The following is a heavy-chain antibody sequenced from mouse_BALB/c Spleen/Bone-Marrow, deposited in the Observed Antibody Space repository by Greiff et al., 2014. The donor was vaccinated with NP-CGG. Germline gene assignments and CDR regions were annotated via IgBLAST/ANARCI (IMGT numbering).Heavy chain of an antibody. D-gene: IGHD1-1*01. CDR3: AREDGLWYFDV. CDR1: GYTFSSYW. J-gene: IGHJ1*01. Sequence: QVQLQQSGAELMKPGASVKISCKATGYTFSSYWIEWVKQRPGHGLEWIGEILPGSGSTNYNEKFKGKATLTADTSSNTAYMQLSSLPSEDAAVYYCAREDGLWYFDVWGEGTTVTVSS. V-gene: IGHV1-9*01. CDR2: ILPGSGST.